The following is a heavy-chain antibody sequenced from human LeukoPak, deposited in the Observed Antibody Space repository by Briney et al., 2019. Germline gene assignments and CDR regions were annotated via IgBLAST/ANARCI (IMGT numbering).Heavy chain of an antibody. Sequence: GGSLRLSCAASGFTFSSNWMHWVRQAPGRGLEWVSYISSNGNSAYYSDSVKGRFTISRDSSRSTLYLQMNSLRAEDTAIYYCAKLWSRFYETGEYDSWGQGILVTVSS. CDR1: GFTFSSNW. CDR3: AKLWSRFYETGEYDS. D-gene: IGHD7-27*01. J-gene: IGHJ4*02. CDR2: ISSNGNSA. V-gene: IGHV3-23*01.